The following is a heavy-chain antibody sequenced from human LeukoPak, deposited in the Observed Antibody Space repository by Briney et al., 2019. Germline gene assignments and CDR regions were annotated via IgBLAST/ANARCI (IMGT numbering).Heavy chain of an antibody. CDR3: ASFRYSSSWSFFDY. Sequence: GASVKVSCKASGGTFSSYAISWVRQAPGQGLEWMGGIIPIFGTANYAQKFQGRVTITTDESTSTAYMELRSLRSDDTAVYYCASFRYSSSWSFFDYWGQGTLVTVSS. D-gene: IGHD6-13*01. V-gene: IGHV1-69*05. CDR1: GGTFSSYA. CDR2: IIPIFGTA. J-gene: IGHJ4*02.